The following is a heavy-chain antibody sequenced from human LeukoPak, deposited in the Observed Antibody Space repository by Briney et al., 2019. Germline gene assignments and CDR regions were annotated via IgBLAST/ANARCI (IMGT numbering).Heavy chain of an antibody. V-gene: IGHV3-23*01. CDR3: AKAGEGATAPDAFDI. D-gene: IGHD5-24*01. CDR2: IDYSGGST. Sequence: GGSLRLSCTVSGFTLSSYEMSWIRQAPGKGLEWVSSIDYSGGSTYYADSVKGRFTISRDNSKNTLYLQMNSLRAEDTAVYYCAKAGEGATAPDAFDIWGQGAMVIVPS. J-gene: IGHJ3*02. CDR1: GFTLSSYE.